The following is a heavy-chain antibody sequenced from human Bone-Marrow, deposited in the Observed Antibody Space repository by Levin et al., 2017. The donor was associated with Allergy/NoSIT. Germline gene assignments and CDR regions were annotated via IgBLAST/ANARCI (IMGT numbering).Heavy chain of an antibody. V-gene: IGHV4-59*01. CDR1: GGSITSYY. D-gene: IGHD3-10*01. CDR2: ISNSGST. J-gene: IGHJ4*02. Sequence: SETLSLTRSVSGGSITSYYWSWIRQPPGKRLEWIGYISNSGSTKYNPSLKGRVTISIDTSKNQFSLKVTSVTAADTAVYYCARSVGSGSYFDYWGQGILVTVSS. CDR3: ARSVGSGSYFDY.